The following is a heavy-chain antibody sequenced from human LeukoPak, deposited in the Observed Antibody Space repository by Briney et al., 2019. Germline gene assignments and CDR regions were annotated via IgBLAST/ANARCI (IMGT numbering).Heavy chain of an antibody. D-gene: IGHD3-10*01. CDR1: GYSIGSAYY. V-gene: IGHV4-38-2*02. Sequence: PSETLSLTCTVSGYSIGSAYYWSWIRQPPGKGLEWIGSISHSGSTSYYPSLESRVTISIDTSKNQFSLKLTSVTAADTAVYYCARGLQVWSRDPFDCWGQGNLVTVSS. CDR3: ARGLQVWSRDPFDC. J-gene: IGHJ4*02. CDR2: ISHSGST.